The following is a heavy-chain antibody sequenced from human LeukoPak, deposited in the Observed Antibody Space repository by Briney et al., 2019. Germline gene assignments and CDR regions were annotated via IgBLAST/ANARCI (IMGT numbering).Heavy chain of an antibody. J-gene: IGHJ5*02. CDR1: GYTFTGYY. D-gene: IGHD6-13*01. Sequence: ASVKVSCKASGYTFTGYYMHWVRQAPGQGLEWMGWINPNSGGTNYAQKFQGRVTMTRNTSISTAYMELSSLRSEDTAVYYCARGKGRSWNWFDPWGQGTLVTVSS. V-gene: IGHV1-2*02. CDR3: ARGKGRSWNWFDP. CDR2: INPNSGGT.